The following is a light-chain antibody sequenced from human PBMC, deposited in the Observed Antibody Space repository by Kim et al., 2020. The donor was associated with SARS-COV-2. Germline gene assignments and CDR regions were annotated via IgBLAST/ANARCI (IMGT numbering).Light chain of an antibody. Sequence: VSPGPTASITCSGDKLGDKYACWYQQKPGQSPVLVIYQDSKRPSGIPERFSGSNSGNTATLTISGTQAMDEADYYCQAWDSSTVVFGVGTQLTVL. CDR3: QAWDSSTVV. J-gene: IGLJ2*01. CDR2: QDS. V-gene: IGLV3-1*01. CDR1: KLGDKY.